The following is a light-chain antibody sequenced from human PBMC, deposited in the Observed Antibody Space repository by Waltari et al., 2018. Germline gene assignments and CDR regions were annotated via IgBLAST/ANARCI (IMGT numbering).Light chain of an antibody. CDR3: QDNNTYPYT. CDR2: NGS. CDR1: PSISSW. Sequence: DIQVTQSPSTLSASVGDRVTITCRASPSISSWLAWYQQRPGKAPKLLSYNGSYLENAAPSRFSGSGSETEFTLTISSLQPDATSTYYCQDNNTYPYTFGQGTKLEI. J-gene: IGKJ2*01. V-gene: IGKV1-5*03.